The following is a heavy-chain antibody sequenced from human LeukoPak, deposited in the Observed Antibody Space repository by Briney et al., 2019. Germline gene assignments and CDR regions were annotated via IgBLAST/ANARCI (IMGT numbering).Heavy chain of an antibody. D-gene: IGHD4-17*01. CDR3: ARTTVTPYGLDY. V-gene: IGHV4-30-4*08. CDR1: GGSISSGDYY. CDR2: IYYSGST. J-gene: IGHJ4*02. Sequence: SETLSLTCTVSGGSISSGDYYWSWIRRPPGKGLEWIGYIYYSGSTYYNPSLKSRVTISVDTSKNQFSLKLSSVTAADTAVYYCARTTVTPYGLDYWGQGTLVTVSS.